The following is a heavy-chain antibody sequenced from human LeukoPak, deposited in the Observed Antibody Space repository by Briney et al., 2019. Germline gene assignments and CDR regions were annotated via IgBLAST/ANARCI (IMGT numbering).Heavy chain of an antibody. CDR2: IPYDGSNK. V-gene: IGHV3-30*04. CDR1: GFTFNNYA. CDR3: ARANRFDY. Sequence: GGSLRLSCAASGFTFNNYAMHWVRQAPGKGLEWVAVIPYDGSNKYYADSVKGRFTISRDNSKNMVYLQMNSLRAEDTAVYYCARANRFDYWGQGTLVTVSS. J-gene: IGHJ4*02.